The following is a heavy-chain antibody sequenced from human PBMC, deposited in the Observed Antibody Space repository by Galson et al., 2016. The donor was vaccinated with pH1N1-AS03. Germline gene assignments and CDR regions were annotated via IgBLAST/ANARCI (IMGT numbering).Heavy chain of an antibody. Sequence: SLRLSCAASEFSFSRFAMAWVRQAPGKGLEWVSSIIGSGENTWYAESAKGRFPISRDNSKNTLYLQLNSLRAEDTALYYCAKGSGYCSDATCYRFDRWGQGTLVTVSS. J-gene: IGHJ4*02. CDR1: EFSFSRFA. D-gene: IGHD2-15*01. CDR3: AKGSGYCSDATCYRFDR. CDR2: IIGSGENT. V-gene: IGHV3-23*01.